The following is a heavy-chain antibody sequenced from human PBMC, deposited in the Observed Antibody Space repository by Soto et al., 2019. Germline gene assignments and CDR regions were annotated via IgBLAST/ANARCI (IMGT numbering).Heavy chain of an antibody. CDR2: ISSNGGST. J-gene: IGHJ6*02. Sequence: HPGGSLRLSCSASGFTFSSYAMHWVRQAPGKGLEYVSAISSNGGSTYYADSVKGRFTISRDNSKNTLYLQMSSLRAEDTAVYYCVKDRGIAAPPSYTYYYYGMDVWGQGTTVTVSS. CDR1: GFTFSSYA. D-gene: IGHD6-6*01. V-gene: IGHV3-64D*08. CDR3: VKDRGIAAPPSYTYYYYGMDV.